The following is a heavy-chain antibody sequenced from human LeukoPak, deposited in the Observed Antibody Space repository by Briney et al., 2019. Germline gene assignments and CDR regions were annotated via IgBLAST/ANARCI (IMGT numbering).Heavy chain of an antibody. J-gene: IGHJ4*02. D-gene: IGHD3-9*01. CDR3: ARTVLRYFDWSPAGGFDY. CDR2: IYPGDSDT. V-gene: IGHV5-51*01. CDR1: GYSVTSYW. Sequence: GESLKISCKGSGYSVTSYWIGWVRQMPGKGLEWMGIIYPGDSDTRYSPSFQGQVTISADKSISTAYLQWSSLKASDTAMYYCARTVLRYFDWSPAGGFDYWGQGTLVTVSS.